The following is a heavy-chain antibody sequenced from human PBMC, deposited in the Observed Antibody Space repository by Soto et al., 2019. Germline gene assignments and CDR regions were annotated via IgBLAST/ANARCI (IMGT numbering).Heavy chain of an antibody. CDR1: GFTFSSYS. Sequence: ESGGGLVKPGGSLRLSCAASGFTFSSYSMNWVRQAPGKGLEWVSSISSSSSYIYYADSVKGRFTISRDNAKNSLYLQMNSLRAEDTAVYYCARTATGAGGRDYWGQGTLVTVSS. CDR3: ARTATGAGGRDY. D-gene: IGHD4-17*01. CDR2: ISSSSSYI. V-gene: IGHV3-21*01. J-gene: IGHJ4*02.